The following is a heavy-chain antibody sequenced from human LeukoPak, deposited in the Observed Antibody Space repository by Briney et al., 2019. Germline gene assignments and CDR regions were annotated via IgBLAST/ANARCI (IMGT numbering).Heavy chain of an antibody. CDR1: GFTVSSNY. D-gene: IGHD6-19*01. V-gene: IGHV3-66*01. CDR3: ARAEEQWLDLDY. CDR2: IYSGGST. Sequence: PGGSLRLSCAASGFTVSSNYMSWVRQAPGKGLEWVSVIYSGGSTYYADSVKGRLTISRDNSKNTLYLQMNSLRAEDTAVYYCARAEEQWLDLDYWGQGTLVTVSS. J-gene: IGHJ4*02.